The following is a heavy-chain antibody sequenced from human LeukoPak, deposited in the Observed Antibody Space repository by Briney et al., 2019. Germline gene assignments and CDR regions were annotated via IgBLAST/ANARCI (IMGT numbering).Heavy chain of an antibody. Sequence: SETLSLTCTVSGGSISSYYWSWIRQPPGKGLEWIGEIDHSGRTNSNPSLKSRVTISVDMSKNQFSLRLRSVTAADTAVYYCARKSIAVAGRKPYDYWDQGTLVTVSS. CDR3: ARKSIAVAGRKPYDY. J-gene: IGHJ4*02. D-gene: IGHD6-13*01. CDR1: GGSISSYY. CDR2: IDHSGRT. V-gene: IGHV4-34*01.